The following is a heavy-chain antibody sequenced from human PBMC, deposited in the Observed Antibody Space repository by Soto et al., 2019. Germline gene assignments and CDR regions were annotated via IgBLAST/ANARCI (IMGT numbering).Heavy chain of an antibody. V-gene: IGHV3-23*01. CDR1: GCTFGTFA. Sequence: PGGSMSLSCAASGCTFGTFAVSWVRQAPGKGLEWVSAVSGGGCTTYYADSVKGRFTISRDKSKNTLYLQMNSLRAEDTALYYCAKSFSSNWYDYFDYWGQGSLVTVSS. J-gene: IGHJ4*02. CDR2: VSGGGCTT. CDR3: AKSFSSNWYDYFDY. D-gene: IGHD6-13*01.